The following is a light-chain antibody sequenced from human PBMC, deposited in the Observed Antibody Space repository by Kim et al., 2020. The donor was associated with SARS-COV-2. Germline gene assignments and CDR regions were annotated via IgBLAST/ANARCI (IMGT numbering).Light chain of an antibody. Sequence: GQRVTISCSGSSSNIGSNYVYWYQQLPGTAPKLLIYRNNQRPSRVPDRFSGSKSGTSASLAISGLRSEDEADYYCAAWDDSLSGVVFGGGTQLTVL. CDR3: AAWDDSLSGVV. V-gene: IGLV1-47*01. CDR1: SSNIGSNY. J-gene: IGLJ2*01. CDR2: RNN.